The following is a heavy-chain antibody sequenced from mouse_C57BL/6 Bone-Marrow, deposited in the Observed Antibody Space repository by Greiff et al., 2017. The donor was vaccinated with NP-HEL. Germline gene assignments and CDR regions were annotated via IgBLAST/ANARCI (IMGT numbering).Heavy chain of an antibody. CDR3: ATGKGTTVVAPYYYAMDY. CDR1: GFNVKDDY. CDR2: IDPENGDT. D-gene: IGHD1-1*01. V-gene: IGHV14-4*01. J-gene: IGHJ4*01. Sequence: EVNVVESGAELVRPGASVKLSCTASGFNVKDDYMHWVKQRPEQGLEWIGWIDPENGDTEYASKFQGQAIITADTSSNTAYLQLSSLTSKDTAVYDCATGKGTTVVAPYYYAMDYWGQGTSVTVSS.